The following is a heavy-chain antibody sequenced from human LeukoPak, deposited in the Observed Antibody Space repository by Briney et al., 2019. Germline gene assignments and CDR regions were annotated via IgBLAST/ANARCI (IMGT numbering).Heavy chain of an antibody. D-gene: IGHD1-26*01. Sequence: TVKISCKASGYTFTDYYMHWAQQAPGKGLEWMGRVDPEDGEIMYAERFQGRVTMTADTSTDTAYMELSSLTSEDTAVYYCATSSESYSVIDYWGQGTLVTVSS. V-gene: IGHV1-69-2*01. CDR2: VDPEDGEI. CDR1: GYTFTDYY. J-gene: IGHJ4*02. CDR3: ATSSESYSVIDY.